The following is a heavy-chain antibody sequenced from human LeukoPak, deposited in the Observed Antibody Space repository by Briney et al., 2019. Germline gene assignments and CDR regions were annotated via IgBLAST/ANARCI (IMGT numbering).Heavy chain of an antibody. CDR2: IYSGGST. D-gene: IGHD1-26*01. CDR1: GFTVSSNY. V-gene: IGHV3-66*01. CDR3: ARVGATPAYYYGMDV. Sequence: GGSLRLSCAASGFTVSSNYMSWVRQAPGKGLEWVSVIYSGGSTYYADSVKGRFTISRDNSKNTLYLQMNSLRAEDTPVYYCARVGATPAYYYGMDVCGQGTTGTVSS. J-gene: IGHJ6*02.